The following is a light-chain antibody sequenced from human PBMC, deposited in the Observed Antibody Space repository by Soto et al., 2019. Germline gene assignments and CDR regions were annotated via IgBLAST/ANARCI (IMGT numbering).Light chain of an antibody. Sequence: QSALTQPPSAYGSPGQSVTISCTGASSDVGKYNFVSWYQQHPGKAPKLMIYDVTERPSGVPDRFAGSKSGNTASLTVSGLPAEDEADYYCTSYAGSSIPVVFGRGTKLTVL. CDR1: SSDVGKYNF. J-gene: IGLJ2*01. V-gene: IGLV2-8*01. CDR2: DVT. CDR3: TSYAGSSIPVV.